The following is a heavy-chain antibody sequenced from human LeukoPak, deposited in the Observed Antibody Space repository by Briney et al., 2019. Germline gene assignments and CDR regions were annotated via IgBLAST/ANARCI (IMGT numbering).Heavy chain of an antibody. D-gene: IGHD3-22*01. CDR1: GGSISSYY. CDR3: AREGAPDYYDTSGGDY. CDR2: IYTSGST. V-gene: IGHV4-4*07. Sequence: PSETLSLTCTVSGGSISSYYWNWIRQPAGKGLEGIGRIYTSGSTNYNPSLKRRVTMSVDTSKNQFSPKLSSVTAAETAVYYCAREGAPDYYDTSGGDYWGEGTLVTVSS. J-gene: IGHJ4*02.